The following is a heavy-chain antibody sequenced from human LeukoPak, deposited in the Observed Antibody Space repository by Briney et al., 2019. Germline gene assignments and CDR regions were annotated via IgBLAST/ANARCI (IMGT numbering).Heavy chain of an antibody. CDR2: IYTSGST. J-gene: IGHJ4*02. CDR1: GGSISSGSYY. Sequence: SETLSLTCTVSGGSISSGSYYWSWIRQPAGKGLEWIGRIYTSGSTNYNPSLKSRVTISVDTSKNQFSLKLSSVTAAATAVYYCARQASHLDYWGQGTLVTVSS. CDR3: ARQASHLDY. D-gene: IGHD2-2*01. V-gene: IGHV4-61*02.